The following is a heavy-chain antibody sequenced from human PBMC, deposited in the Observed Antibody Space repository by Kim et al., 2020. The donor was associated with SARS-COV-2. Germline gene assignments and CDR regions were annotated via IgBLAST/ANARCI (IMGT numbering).Heavy chain of an antibody. Sequence: GGSLRLSCAASGFTFSTYGMHWVRQAPGKGLEWVAVIWYDGSNAYYADSVKGRFSISRDKSKNTLYLQMNSLRAEDSAVYYCAKDHLAYCGGDCYDYGM. D-gene: IGHD2-21*02. CDR1: GFTFSTYG. CDR3: AKDHLAYCGGDCYDYGM. CDR2: IWYDGSNA. J-gene: IGHJ6*01. V-gene: IGHV3-33*03.